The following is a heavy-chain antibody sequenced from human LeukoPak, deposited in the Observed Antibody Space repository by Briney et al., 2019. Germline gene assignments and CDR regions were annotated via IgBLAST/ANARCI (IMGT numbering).Heavy chain of an antibody. CDR1: GGSFSGYY. CDR3: ARGRPAYYDFWSGSLKGYMDV. D-gene: IGHD3-3*01. CDR2: INHSGST. Sequence: SETLSLTCAVYGGSFSGYYWSWIRQPPGKGLEWIGEINHSGSTNYNPSLKSRVTISVDTSKNQVSLKLSSVTAADTAVHYCARGRPAYYDFWSGSLKGYMDVWGKGTTVTVSS. J-gene: IGHJ6*03. V-gene: IGHV4-34*01.